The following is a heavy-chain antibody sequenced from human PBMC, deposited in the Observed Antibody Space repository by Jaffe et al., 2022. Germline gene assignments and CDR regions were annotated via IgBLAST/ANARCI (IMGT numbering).Heavy chain of an antibody. CDR3: ARGVLPNYYYYYMDV. Sequence: EVQLVESGGGLVQPGGSLRLSCAASGFTVSSNYMSWVRQAPGKGLEWVSVIYSGGSTYYADSVKGRFTISRDNSKNTLYLQMNSLRAEDTAVYYCARGVLPNYYYYYMDVWGKGTTVTVSS. J-gene: IGHJ6*03. V-gene: IGHV3-66*02. CDR2: IYSGGST. CDR1: GFTVSSNY.